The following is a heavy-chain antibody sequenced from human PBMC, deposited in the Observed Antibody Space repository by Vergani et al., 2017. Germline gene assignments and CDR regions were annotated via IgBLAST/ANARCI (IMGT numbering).Heavy chain of an antibody. J-gene: IGHJ5*02. CDR2: TWYDGNNK. CDR3: ARDVRLLDSRFDP. CDR1: GFTFSSYG. V-gene: IGHV3-33*08. Sequence: QVQLVESGGGVVQPGRSLRLSCAASGFTFSSYGMHWVRQAPGKGLEWVAVTWYDGNNKQYADSVKGRFTISRDNSKSTMYLQMNSLRDEDTGVYYCARDVRLLDSRFDPWGQGTLVTVSS. D-gene: IGHD5-12*01.